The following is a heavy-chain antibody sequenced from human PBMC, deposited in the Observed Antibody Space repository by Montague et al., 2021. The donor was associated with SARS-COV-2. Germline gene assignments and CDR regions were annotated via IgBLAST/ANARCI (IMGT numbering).Heavy chain of an antibody. CDR3: AATDYFASGKYDF. J-gene: IGHJ4*02. CDR2: VYYLGIT. Sequence: SETLSLTCAVSLGSIVVDLWRRTGQHPSEGQERLGHVYYLGITKNNPALKSRVAISLETSKNQFSLKLNSVTAADTAAYYCAATDYFASGKYDFWGQGTWVTVSS. V-gene: IGHV4-59*08. CDR1: LGSIVVDL. D-gene: IGHD3-10*01.